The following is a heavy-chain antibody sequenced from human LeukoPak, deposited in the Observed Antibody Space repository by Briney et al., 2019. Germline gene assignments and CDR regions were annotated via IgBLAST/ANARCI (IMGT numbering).Heavy chain of an antibody. V-gene: IGHV3-7*01. CDR3: ARDSRGGHLSS. CDR1: GFSISNYW. J-gene: IGHJ5*02. CDR2: IMEDGSEK. D-gene: IGHD5-24*01. Sequence: GGSLRLSCAGSGFSISNYWMSWVRQAPGKGLEWVANIMEDGSEKKYVDSVKGRFTISRDNAKNSLHLQMNSLRAEDTAVYYCARDSRGGHLSSWGQGTLVIVSS.